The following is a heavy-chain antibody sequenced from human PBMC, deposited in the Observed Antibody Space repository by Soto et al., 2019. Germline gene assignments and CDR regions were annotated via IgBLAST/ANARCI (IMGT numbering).Heavy chain of an antibody. CDR3: ASKGHCSSTSCYRGGQYSDHGMDV. D-gene: IGHD2-2*01. V-gene: IGHV4-34*01. CDR2: INHSGST. J-gene: IGHJ6*02. CDR1: GGSFSGYY. Sequence: PSETLSLTCAVYGGSFSGYYWSWLRQPPGKGLEWIGEINHSGSTNYNPSLTRRVTISVDTSKNQFSLKLSSVTAADTAVYYCASKGHCSSTSCYRGGQYSDHGMDVCGQGTTVT.